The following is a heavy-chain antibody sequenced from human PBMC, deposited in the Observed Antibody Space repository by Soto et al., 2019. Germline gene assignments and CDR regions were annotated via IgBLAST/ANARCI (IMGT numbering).Heavy chain of an antibody. CDR2: IFSSGNT. D-gene: IGHD5-18*01. J-gene: IGHJ6*02. CDR1: GASISPYY. CDR3: ASHSWIQLWSPRAVDYYYGMDV. Sequence: SETLSLTCTVSGASISPYYWTWIRQPPGKGLEWIGYIFSSGNTNYNPSLKSRVTISVDTSKYQFSLELSSVTAADTAVYYCASHSWIQLWSPRAVDYYYGMDVWGQGTTVTVSS. V-gene: IGHV4-59*01.